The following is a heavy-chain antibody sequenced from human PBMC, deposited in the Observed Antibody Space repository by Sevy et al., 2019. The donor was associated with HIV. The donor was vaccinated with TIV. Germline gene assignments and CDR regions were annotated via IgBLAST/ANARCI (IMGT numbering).Heavy chain of an antibody. V-gene: IGHV4-59*01. CDR3: ARAPPVRSGDDSLNWFDP. D-gene: IGHD5-12*01. J-gene: IGHJ5*02. Sequence: SETLSLTCTVSGGSISAYYWSWIRQPPGKPLEYIGYIYYTGRTNYNPSLKSRVTISVDTSKNQFSLKFNSVTAADTALYFCARAPPVRSGDDSLNWFDPWGQGSLVTVSS. CDR1: GGSISAYY. CDR2: IYYTGRT.